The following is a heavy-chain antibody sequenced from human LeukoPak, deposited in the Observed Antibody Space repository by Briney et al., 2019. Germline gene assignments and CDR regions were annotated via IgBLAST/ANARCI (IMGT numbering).Heavy chain of an antibody. J-gene: IGHJ4*02. V-gene: IGHV3-23*01. CDR3: AKAGLRLGELSYLYFDY. CDR1: GFTFSSYA. D-gene: IGHD3-16*02. Sequence: GGSLRLSCAASGFTFSSYAMSWVRQAPGKGLEWASAISGSGGSTYYADSVKGRFTISRDNSKNTLYLQMNSLRAEDTAVYYCAKAGLRLGELSYLYFDYWGQGTLVTVSS. CDR2: ISGSGGST.